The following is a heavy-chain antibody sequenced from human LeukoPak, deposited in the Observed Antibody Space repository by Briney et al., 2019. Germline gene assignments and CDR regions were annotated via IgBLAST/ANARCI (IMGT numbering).Heavy chain of an antibody. J-gene: IGHJ6*03. V-gene: IGHV3-30*02. D-gene: IGHD1-7*01. CDR3: AKTRTLPKKNYYYYYMDV. CDR1: GFTFSSYG. Sequence: PGGSLRLSCAASGFTFSSYGMHWVRQAPGKGLEWVAFIRYDGSNKYYADSVKGRFTISRDISKNTLYLQMNSLRAEDTAVYYCAKTRTLPKKNYYYYYMDVWGKGTTVTVSS. CDR2: IRYDGSNK.